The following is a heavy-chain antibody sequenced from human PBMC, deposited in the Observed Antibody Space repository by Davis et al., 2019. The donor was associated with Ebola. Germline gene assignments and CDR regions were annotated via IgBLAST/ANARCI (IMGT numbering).Heavy chain of an antibody. CDR3: ARDGGPSIAARPKDWFDP. V-gene: IGHV3-23*01. Sequence: PGGSLRLSCAASGFTFSSYAMSWVRQAPGKGLEWVSAISGSGGSTYYADSVKGRFTISRDNSKNTLYLQMNSLRAEDTAVYYCARDGGPSIAARPKDWFDPWGQGTLVTVSS. J-gene: IGHJ5*02. CDR2: ISGSGGST. CDR1: GFTFSSYA. D-gene: IGHD6-6*01.